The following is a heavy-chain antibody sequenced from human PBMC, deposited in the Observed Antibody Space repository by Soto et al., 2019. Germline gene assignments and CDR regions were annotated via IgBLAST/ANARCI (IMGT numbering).Heavy chain of an antibody. CDR1: GYSFTSYW. V-gene: IGHV5-51*01. CDR3: AILGYCISTSCQTWFDP. J-gene: IGHJ5*02. D-gene: IGHD2-2*01. CDR2: IYPGDSDT. Sequence: ESPKISCKGSGYSFTSYWIGWVRQMPGKGLEWMGIIYPGDSDTRYSPSFQGQVTISADKSISTAYLQWSSLKASDTAMYYCAILGYCISTSCQTWFDPWGQGTLVTVSS.